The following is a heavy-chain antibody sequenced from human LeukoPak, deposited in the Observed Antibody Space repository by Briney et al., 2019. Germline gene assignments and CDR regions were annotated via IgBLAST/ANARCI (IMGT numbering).Heavy chain of an antibody. D-gene: IGHD2-8*01. CDR3: ARVSGYCSDGVCRFDN. CDR2: INDSGNT. J-gene: IGHJ4*02. CDR1: GGSSTGYY. Sequence: SETLSLTCAVYGGSSTGYYWSWIRQPPGKGLEWIGEINDSGNTNYSPSLESRITISVDTSKNQFSLNLNSVTAADTAVYYCARVSGYCSDGVCRFDNWGQGALVTVSS. V-gene: IGHV4-34*01.